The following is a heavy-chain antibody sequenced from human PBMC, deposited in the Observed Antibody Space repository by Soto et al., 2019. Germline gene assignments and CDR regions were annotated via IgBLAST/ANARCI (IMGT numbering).Heavy chain of an antibody. CDR2: ISSGSNI. Sequence: QVQLVESGGGLVKPGGSLRLSCAASGFTFSDYYMSWIRQAPGKGLEWISYISSGSNIYYADSVKGRFTISRDNAKNSLYLQMNSLRAADTAVYYCARDKSLAAYPVFDYWVQGTLVTVSS. V-gene: IGHV3-11*01. CDR1: GFTFSDYY. J-gene: IGHJ4*02. D-gene: IGHD2-21*01. CDR3: ARDKSLAAYPVFDY.